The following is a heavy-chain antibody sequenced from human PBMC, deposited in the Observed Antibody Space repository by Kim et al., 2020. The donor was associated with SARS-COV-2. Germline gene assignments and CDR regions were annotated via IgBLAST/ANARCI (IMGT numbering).Heavy chain of an antibody. CDR2: IIPIFGTA. J-gene: IGHJ6*02. D-gene: IGHD3-10*01. Sequence: SVKVSCKASGGTFSSYAISWVRQAPGQGLEWMGGIIPIFGTANYAQKFQGRVTITADESTSTAYMELSSLRSADTAVYYCARGGWARGSGSYVYYYYGMDVWGQGTTVTVSS. CDR1: GGTFSSYA. CDR3: ARGGWARGSGSYVYYYYGMDV. V-gene: IGHV1-69*13.